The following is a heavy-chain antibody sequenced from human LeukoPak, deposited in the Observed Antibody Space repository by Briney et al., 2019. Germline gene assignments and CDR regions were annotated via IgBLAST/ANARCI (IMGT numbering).Heavy chain of an antibody. CDR1: GFPFSSYA. CDR3: AKRITMVRGVTCYFDY. D-gene: IGHD3-10*01. V-gene: IGHV3-23*01. CDR2: ISGSGGST. J-gene: IGHJ4*02. Sequence: GSLSLSCAASGFPFSSYAMSGVRQAPGKGLEWVSAISGSGGSTYYADSVKGRFTISRDNSKNTLYLQMNSLRAEDTAVYYCAKRITMVRGVTCYFDYWGQGTLVTVSS.